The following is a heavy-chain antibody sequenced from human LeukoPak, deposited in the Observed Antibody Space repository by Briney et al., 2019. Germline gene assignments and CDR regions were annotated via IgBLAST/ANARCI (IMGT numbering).Heavy chain of an antibody. Sequence: SETLSLTCTVSDGSISTYYWSWIRQPPGKGLEWIGYIHYSGSTNYNPSLRSRVTISLDTSKNQFSLKLSSVTAADTDVYYCARGAWLSDYWGQGTLVTVSS. V-gene: IGHV4-59*01. CDR1: DGSISTYY. CDR2: IHYSGST. D-gene: IGHD3-22*01. J-gene: IGHJ4*02. CDR3: ARGAWLSDY.